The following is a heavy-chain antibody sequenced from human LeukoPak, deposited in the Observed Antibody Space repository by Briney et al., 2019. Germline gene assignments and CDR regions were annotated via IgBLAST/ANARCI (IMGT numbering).Heavy chain of an antibody. CDR3: ARVWGCSSTSCYSYFDY. V-gene: IGHV3-64*01. Sequence: GRSLRLSCAASGFTFSSYAMHWVRQAPGKGLEDVSAISSNGGSTYYANSVKGRFTISRDNSKNTLYLQMGSLRAEDMAVYYCARVWGCSSTSCYSYFDYWGQGTLVTVSS. D-gene: IGHD2-2*02. J-gene: IGHJ4*02. CDR1: GFTFSSYA. CDR2: ISSNGGST.